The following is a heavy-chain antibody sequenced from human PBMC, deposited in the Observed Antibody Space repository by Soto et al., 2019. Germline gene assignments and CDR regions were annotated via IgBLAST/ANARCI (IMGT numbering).Heavy chain of an antibody. V-gene: IGHV4-4*02. CDR3: ARDRAIFGVAVYYYGMDV. CDR2: IYHSGST. Sequence: SETLSLTCAVSGGSINSSNWWSWVRQPPGKGLEWIGEIYHSGSTNYNPSLKSRVTISVDKSKNQFSLKLSSVTAADTAVYYCARDRAIFGVAVYYYGMDVWGQGTTVTVSS. D-gene: IGHD3-3*01. J-gene: IGHJ6*02. CDR1: GGSINSSNW.